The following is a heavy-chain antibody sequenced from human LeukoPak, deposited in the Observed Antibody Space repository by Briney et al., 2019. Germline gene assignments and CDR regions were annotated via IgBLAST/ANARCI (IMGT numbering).Heavy chain of an antibody. D-gene: IGHD5-18*01. V-gene: IGHV1-2*02. Sequence: GASVKVSCKASGYTFTGYYMHWVRQAPGQGLEWMGWINPNSGGTNYAQKFQGRVTMTRDTSISTAYMELSRLRSDDTAVYYCARVLVTAMVTPFDYWGQGTLVTVSS. CDR2: INPNSGGT. J-gene: IGHJ4*02. CDR1: GYTFTGYY. CDR3: ARVLVTAMVTPFDY.